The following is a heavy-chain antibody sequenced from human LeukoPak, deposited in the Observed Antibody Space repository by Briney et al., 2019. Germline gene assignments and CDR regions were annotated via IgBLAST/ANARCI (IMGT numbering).Heavy chain of an antibody. CDR2: IKQDGSEK. CDR3: ARASDPQLQLT. D-gene: IGHD1-1*01. Sequence: GGSLRLSCAASGFTFSNYWMIWVRQAPGKGLEWVGDIKQDGSEKRYADSVRGRFTISRDNDKTSLYLQMTSLRAEDTAVYYCARASDPQLQLTWGQGTLVTVSS. CDR1: GFTFSNYW. V-gene: IGHV3-7*03. J-gene: IGHJ5*02.